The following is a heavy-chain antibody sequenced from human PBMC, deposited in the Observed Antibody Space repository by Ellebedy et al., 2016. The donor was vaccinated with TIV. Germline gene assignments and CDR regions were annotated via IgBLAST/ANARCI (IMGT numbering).Heavy chain of an antibody. D-gene: IGHD6-19*01. J-gene: IGHJ5*02. CDR1: GGSFSGYY. CDR2: INHSGST. CDR3: VRGVAGTGGWFDP. V-gene: IGHV4-34*01. Sequence: MPSETLSLTCAVYGGSFSGYYWSWIRQPPGKGLEWIGEINHSGSTNYNPSLKSRVTISVDTSKNQFSLKLSSVTAADTAVYYCVRGVAGTGGWFDPWGQGTPVTVSS.